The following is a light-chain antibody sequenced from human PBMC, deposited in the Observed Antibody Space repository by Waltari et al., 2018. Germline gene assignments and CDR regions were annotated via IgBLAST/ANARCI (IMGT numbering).Light chain of an antibody. CDR2: NTN. Sequence: QTVVTPEPSFSVSPGGTVTLPCAFNSDSVSSRQHPSWFQQTPGQAPLTLIYNTNPRSSGVPDRFSGSILGNKAALTIAGAQADDESDYYCLLYLSSGICVFGGGTKLTVL. CDR1: SDSVSSRQH. V-gene: IGLV8-61*01. J-gene: IGLJ2*01. CDR3: LLYLSSGICV.